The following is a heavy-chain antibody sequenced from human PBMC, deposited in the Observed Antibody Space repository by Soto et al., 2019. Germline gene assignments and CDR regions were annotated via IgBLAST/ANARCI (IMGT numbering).Heavy chain of an antibody. CDR1: GKAFTSFW. Sequence: GESLKSSCKISGKAFTSFWVVWVRQMPGRGLEWMGNIYPGDSDTRYTPPFQGQVTISADKSTNTAYLQWHSLQASDTALYYCAKQDDRGALEIWGQGTKVTVSS. V-gene: IGHV5-51*01. J-gene: IGHJ3*02. CDR3: AKQDDRGALEI. D-gene: IGHD3-22*01. CDR2: IYPGDSDT.